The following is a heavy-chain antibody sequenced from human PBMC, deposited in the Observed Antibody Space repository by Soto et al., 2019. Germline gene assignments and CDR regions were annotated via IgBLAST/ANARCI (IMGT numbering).Heavy chain of an antibody. CDR1: GFSLTTTGVG. Sequence: QITLKESGPTLVKPTQTLTLTCTFSGFSLTTTGVGVGWIRQPPGKALEWLALIYWDDDKRYSPSLKSRRTITKDTSKNQVVLTMTNMEPVDTATYYCAHRVAARPFGTWGQGTLVTVSS. V-gene: IGHV2-5*02. D-gene: IGHD6-6*01. J-gene: IGHJ4*02. CDR3: AHRVAARPFGT. CDR2: IYWDDDK.